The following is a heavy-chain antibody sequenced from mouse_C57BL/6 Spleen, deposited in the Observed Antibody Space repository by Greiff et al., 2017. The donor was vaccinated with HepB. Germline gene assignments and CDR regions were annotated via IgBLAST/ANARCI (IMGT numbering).Heavy chain of an antibody. CDR1: GYAFSSYW. CDR2: IYPGDGDT. V-gene: IGHV1-80*01. D-gene: IGHD3-2*02. J-gene: IGHJ4*01. Sequence: QVHVKQSGAELVKPGASVKISCKASGYAFSSYWMNWVKQRPGKGLEWIGQIYPGDGDTNYNGKFKGKATLTADKSSSTAYMQLSSLTSEDSAVYFCARETAQGYAMDYWGQGTSVTVSS. CDR3: ARETAQGYAMDY.